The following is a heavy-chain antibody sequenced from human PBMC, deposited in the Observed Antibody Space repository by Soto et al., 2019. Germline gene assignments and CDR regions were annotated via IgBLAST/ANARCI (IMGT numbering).Heavy chain of an antibody. Sequence: SGPTLVNPTQTLTLTCTFSGFSLSTSGMCVSWIRQPPGKALEWLARIDWDDDKYYSTSLKTRLTISKDTSKNQVVLTMTNMDPVDTATYYCARMPRYSSSWYFDYWGQGTLVTVSS. CDR3: ARMPRYSSSWYFDY. D-gene: IGHD6-13*01. CDR1: GFSLSTSGMC. J-gene: IGHJ4*02. CDR2: IDWDDDK. V-gene: IGHV2-70*11.